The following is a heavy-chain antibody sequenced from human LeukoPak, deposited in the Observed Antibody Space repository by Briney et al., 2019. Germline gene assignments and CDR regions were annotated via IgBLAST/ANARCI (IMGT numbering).Heavy chain of an antibody. CDR3: ARDPGGIAVPGLGFAFDI. CDR1: RFTFSNYT. V-gene: IGHV3-30*04. CDR2: ISFDGRNK. D-gene: IGHD6-19*01. J-gene: IGHJ3*02. Sequence: GRSLRLSCAASRFTFSNYTMHWVRQAPGKGLEWVAVISFDGRNKYYADAVKGRFTISRDNSKNRLYLQMNSLTAADTAAYYCARDPGGIAVPGLGFAFDIWGQGTMVTVSS.